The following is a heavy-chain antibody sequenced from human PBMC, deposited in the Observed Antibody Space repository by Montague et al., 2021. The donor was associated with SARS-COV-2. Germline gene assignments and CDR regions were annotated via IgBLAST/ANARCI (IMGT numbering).Heavy chain of an antibody. V-gene: IGHV4-39*01. J-gene: IGHJ4*02. CDR3: ARRRLREDYLDF. D-gene: IGHD4-17*01. CDR2: VYYSGYT. CDR1: GDSVSSSDHY. Sequence: SETLSLTCTVSGDSVSSSDHYWGWIRQPPGKGLEWLGIVYYSGYTYYNPSVKGQVTISIDASKNQFSLKLNSLTATDTAIYHCARRRLREDYLDFWGQGTLLTVSS.